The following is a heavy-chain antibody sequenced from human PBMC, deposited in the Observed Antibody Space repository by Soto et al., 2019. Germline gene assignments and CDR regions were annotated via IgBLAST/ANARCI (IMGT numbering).Heavy chain of an antibody. CDR3: IRGGSPYYYDY. CDR2: ILSKAGNYAT. Sequence: EVQLVESGGGLVQPGGSLELSCAASGFIFSGSAVHWVRQASGKGLEWVGRILSKAGNYATAYPASMKGRFTISRDDSENTAFLQMNSLKTEDTAVYYCIRGGSPYYYDYWGQGTLVAVSS. V-gene: IGHV3-73*01. CDR1: GFIFSGSA. J-gene: IGHJ4*02.